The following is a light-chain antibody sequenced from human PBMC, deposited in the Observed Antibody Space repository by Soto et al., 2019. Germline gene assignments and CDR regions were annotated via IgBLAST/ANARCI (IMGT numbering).Light chain of an antibody. Sequence: IGLTQSRFTLSWSPGERSTVSCRASQSVSRSYLAWYQQKPCQAPRLLIYGASSRATGIPDRFSGSGSGKDLTLTITRMEPQDFEVYYRQTYGRPIWKFRQGTKVDIK. CDR3: QTYGRPIWK. J-gene: IGKJ1*01. CDR1: QSVSRSY. CDR2: GAS. V-gene: IGKV3-20*01.